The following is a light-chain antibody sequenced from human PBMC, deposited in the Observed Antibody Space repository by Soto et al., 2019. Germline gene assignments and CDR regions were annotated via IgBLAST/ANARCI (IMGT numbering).Light chain of an antibody. J-gene: IGKJ4*01. Sequence: EVVLTQSPATLSLSPGESATLSCRASQSLGRLLAWYQQGPGQAPRLLIYDASNRATGVPARFSGSGSGTDFTLTISSLEPEDFTTYFCQHRVSWPLTFGGGTKVEIK. CDR2: DAS. CDR1: QSLGRL. V-gene: IGKV3-11*01. CDR3: QHRVSWPLT.